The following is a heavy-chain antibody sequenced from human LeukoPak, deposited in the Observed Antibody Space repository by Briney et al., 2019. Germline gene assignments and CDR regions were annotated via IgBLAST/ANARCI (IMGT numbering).Heavy chain of an antibody. CDR1: GYTFTGYY. D-gene: IGHD2-21*02. J-gene: IGHJ4*02. CDR2: FSPNSGGT. V-gene: IGHV1-2*02. CDR3: ARGGSTDSIHSCGGNCYFLDY. Sequence: GASVKVSCKASGYTFTGYYMHWVRQAPGQGLEWMGWFSPNSGGTNYAQKFQDRVIMTRDTSISTAYMELSRLGSDDTAVYYCARGGSTDSIHSCGGNCYFLDYWGQGTLVTVSS.